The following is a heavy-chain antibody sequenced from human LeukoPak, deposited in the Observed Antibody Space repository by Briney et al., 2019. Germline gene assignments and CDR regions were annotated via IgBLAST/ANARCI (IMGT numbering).Heavy chain of an antibody. D-gene: IGHD2-2*02. CDR2: ISIDSGFI. Sequence: GGSLRLSCAASGFTFSTYSMNWVRQAPGKGLEWVASISIDSGFIYYTESLKGRFSISRDNAKNSLHLQMNSLRAEDTAVYYGARLAAHPHCTGTTCYTPYYFDFWGRGTLVTVSS. J-gene: IGHJ4*02. V-gene: IGHV3-21*01. CDR1: GFTFSTYS. CDR3: ARLAAHPHCTGTTCYTPYYFDF.